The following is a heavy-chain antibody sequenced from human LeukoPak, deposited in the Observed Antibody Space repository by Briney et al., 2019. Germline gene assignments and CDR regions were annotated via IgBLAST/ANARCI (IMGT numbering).Heavy chain of an antibody. D-gene: IGHD1-26*01. CDR3: AKDSGSYYGFDY. CDR2: ISWNSGSI. V-gene: IGHV3-9*01. CDR1: GFTFDDYA. Sequence: GGSLRLSCAASGFTFDDYAMHWVRQAPGKGLEWVSGISWNSGSIGYADSVKGRFTISRDNAKNSLYLQMSSLRAEDTALYYCAKDSGSYYGFDYWGQGTLVTVSS. J-gene: IGHJ4*02.